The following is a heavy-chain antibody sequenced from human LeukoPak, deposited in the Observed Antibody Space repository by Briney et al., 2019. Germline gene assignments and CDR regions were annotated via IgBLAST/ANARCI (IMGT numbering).Heavy chain of an antibody. V-gene: IGHV4-61*02. CDR2: IYTSGST. CDR3: ARVGSSSWYNYYYYYMDV. Sequence: SGTLSLTCTVSGGSISSGSYYWSWIRQPAGKGLEWIGRIYTSGSTNYNPSLKSRVTISVDTSKNQFSLKLSSVTAADTAVYYCARVGSSSWYNYYYYYMDVWGKGTTVTVSS. D-gene: IGHD6-13*01. CDR1: GGSISSGSYY. J-gene: IGHJ6*03.